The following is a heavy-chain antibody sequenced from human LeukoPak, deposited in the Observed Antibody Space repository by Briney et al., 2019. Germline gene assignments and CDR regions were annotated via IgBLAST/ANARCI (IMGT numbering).Heavy chain of an antibody. V-gene: IGHV3-43D*03. CDR2: ISWDGGST. J-gene: IGHJ2*01. CDR3: ARGRYYDYVWGSYRYESWYFDL. D-gene: IGHD3-16*02. Sequence: QPGGSLRLSCAVSGFTFDDYAMHWDRHAQGKGLEWVSLISWDGGSTFYADSVKGRFTISRDNSKNSLYLQVNSLRAEDTALYYCARGRYYDYVWGSYRYESWYFDLWGRGTLVTVSS. CDR1: GFTFDDYA.